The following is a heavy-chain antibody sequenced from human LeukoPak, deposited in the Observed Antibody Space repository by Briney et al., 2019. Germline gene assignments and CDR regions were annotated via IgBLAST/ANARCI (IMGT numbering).Heavy chain of an antibody. D-gene: IGHD1-26*01. CDR3: AREESEWELLDY. V-gene: IGHV1-18*01. CDR2: ISAYNGNT. CDR1: GYTFTSYG. J-gene: IGHJ4*02. Sequence: ASVKVSCKASGYTFTSYGISWVRQAPGQGLEWMGWISAYNGNTNYAQKLQGRVTITADESTSTAYMELSSLRSEDTAVYYCAREESEWELLDYWGQGTLVTVSS.